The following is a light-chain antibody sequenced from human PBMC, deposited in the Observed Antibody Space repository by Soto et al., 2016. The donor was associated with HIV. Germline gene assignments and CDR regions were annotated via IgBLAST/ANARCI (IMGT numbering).Light chain of an antibody. J-gene: IGKJ1*01. Sequence: DTQMTQSPSTLSASVGDRVTITCRASQSVSWWLAWYQQKPGKAPKLLMYKASTLESEVPLRFSGSGSGTEFTLTVSSLQPDDFATYYCQQYYDGWTFGQGTKV. V-gene: IGKV1-5*03. CDR1: QSVSWW. CDR2: KAS. CDR3: QQYYDGWT.